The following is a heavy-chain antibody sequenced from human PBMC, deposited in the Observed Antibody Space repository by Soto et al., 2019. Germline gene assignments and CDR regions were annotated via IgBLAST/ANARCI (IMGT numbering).Heavy chain of an antibody. V-gene: IGHV3-23*01. CDR1: RFTFSSYA. Sequence: EVQLLESGGGLVQPGGSLRLSCAASRFTFSSYAMSWVRQAPGKGLEWVSTISSSGGSTYYADSVRGRFTISRDNSKNTLYLQMNSPRAEDTAVYYCAKDPNIWYFDLWGRGTLVTVSS. CDR2: ISSSGGST. J-gene: IGHJ2*01. CDR3: AKDPNIWYFDL.